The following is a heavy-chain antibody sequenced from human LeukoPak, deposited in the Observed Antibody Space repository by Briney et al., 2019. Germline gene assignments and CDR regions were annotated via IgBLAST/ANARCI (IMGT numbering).Heavy chain of an antibody. CDR3: ARVQGHPPNGLDV. Sequence: GSLRLSCAASGFTFNNYGMHWVRQAPGKGLVWVSRINSDGSSTSYADSVKGRFTISRDNAKNTLYLQMNSLRAEDTAVYYCARVQGHPPNGLDVWGQGTMVTVSS. CDR2: INSDGSST. D-gene: IGHD2-8*01. V-gene: IGHV3-74*01. J-gene: IGHJ3*01. CDR1: GFTFNNYG.